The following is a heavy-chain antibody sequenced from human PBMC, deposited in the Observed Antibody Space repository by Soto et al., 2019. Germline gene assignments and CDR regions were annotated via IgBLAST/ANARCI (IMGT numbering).Heavy chain of an antibody. CDR3: ARRVKELRIRRIVGYFDY. CDR1: GGSISSSSYY. D-gene: IGHD1-26*01. V-gene: IGHV4-39*01. CDR2: IYYSGGT. Sequence: SETLSLTCTVSGGSISSSSYYWGWIRQPPGKGLEWIGSIYYSGGTYYNPPLKSRVTISVDTSKNQFSLKLSSVTAADTAVYYCARRVKELRIRRIVGYFDYWGQGTLVTVSS. J-gene: IGHJ4*02.